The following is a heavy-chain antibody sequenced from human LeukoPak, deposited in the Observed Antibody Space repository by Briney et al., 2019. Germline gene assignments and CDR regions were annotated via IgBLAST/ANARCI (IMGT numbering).Heavy chain of an antibody. CDR3: ARDFCSGGSCYSPYYYYGMDV. Sequence: GGSLRLSCAASGFTFSDYCMSWIRQAPGKGLEWVSYISSSGSTIYYADSVKGRFTISRDNAKNSLYLQMNSLRAEDTAVYYCARDFCSGGSCYSPYYYYGMDVWGQGTTVTVSS. CDR2: ISSSGSTI. V-gene: IGHV3-11*01. J-gene: IGHJ6*02. D-gene: IGHD2-15*01. CDR1: GFTFSDYC.